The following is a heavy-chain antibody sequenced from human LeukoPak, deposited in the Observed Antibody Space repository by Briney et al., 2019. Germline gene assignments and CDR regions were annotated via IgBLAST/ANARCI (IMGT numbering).Heavy chain of an antibody. CDR1: GGSVSDFF. Sequence: SETLSLTCTVSGGSVSDFFCGWIRQPPGKGLEGIGYVYTSGSTNYNPSLRSRVTISVDTSKNQFSLKLTSVTAADTAVYYCARRRTGSNPFDSWGQGTLVTVSS. J-gene: IGHJ4*02. V-gene: IGHV4-4*09. CDR2: VYTSGST. D-gene: IGHD2-15*01. CDR3: ARRRTGSNPFDS.